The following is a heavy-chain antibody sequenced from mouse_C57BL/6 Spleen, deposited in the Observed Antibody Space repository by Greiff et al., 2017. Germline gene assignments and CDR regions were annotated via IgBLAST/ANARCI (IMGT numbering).Heavy chain of an antibody. CDR2: ISSGSSTI. CDR3: AGNSFDV. V-gene: IGHV5-17*01. CDR1: GFTFSDYG. J-gene: IGHJ1*03. Sequence: EVKLMESGGGLVKPGGSLKLSCAASGFTFSDYGMHWVRQAPEKGLEWVAYISSGSSTIYYADTVKGRFTISRDNTKNTRYLQMTSLRSEDTAMYYCAGNSFDVWGTGTTVTVSS.